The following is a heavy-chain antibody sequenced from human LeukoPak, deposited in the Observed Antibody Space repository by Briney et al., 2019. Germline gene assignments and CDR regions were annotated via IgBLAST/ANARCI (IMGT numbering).Heavy chain of an antibody. Sequence: GRSLRLSCAASGFTFSSYAMHWVRQAPGKGLEWVAVISYDGSNKYYADSVKGRFTISRDNSKNTLYLQMNNLRAEDTAVYYCARGGYSYGSVKDFDYWGQGTLVTVSS. V-gene: IGHV3-30-3*01. J-gene: IGHJ4*02. CDR2: ISYDGSNK. CDR3: ARGGYSYGSVKDFDY. CDR1: GFTFSSYA. D-gene: IGHD5-18*01.